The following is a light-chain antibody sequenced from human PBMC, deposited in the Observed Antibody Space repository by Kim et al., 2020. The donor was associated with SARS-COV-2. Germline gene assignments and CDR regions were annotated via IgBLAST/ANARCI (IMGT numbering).Light chain of an antibody. CDR3: QLRTNWLT. CDR1: QSVSPY. J-gene: IGKJ4*01. CDR2: DAS. V-gene: IGKV3-11*01. Sequence: SLSARERATLSCRASQSVSPYLAWYQQKPGQAPRRLIYDASKRATGIPARFSGSGSGTDFTLTISSLEPDDFAVYYCQLRTNWLTSGGGTKVDIK.